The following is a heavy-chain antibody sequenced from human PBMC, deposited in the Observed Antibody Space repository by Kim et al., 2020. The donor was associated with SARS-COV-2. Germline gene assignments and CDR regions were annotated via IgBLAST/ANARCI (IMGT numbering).Heavy chain of an antibody. V-gene: IGHV3-30*04. CDR3: ARDIASYSSGWIYYYYGMDV. CDR2: ISYGGSNK. J-gene: IGHJ6*02. CDR1: GFTFSSYG. D-gene: IGHD6-19*01. Sequence: GGSLRLSCAASGFTFSSYGMHWVRQAPGKGLEWVAVISYGGSNKNYVDSVKGRFTISRDNSKNTLYLQMNSLRAEDTAVYYCARDIASYSSGWIYYYYGMDVWGQGTTVTVSS.